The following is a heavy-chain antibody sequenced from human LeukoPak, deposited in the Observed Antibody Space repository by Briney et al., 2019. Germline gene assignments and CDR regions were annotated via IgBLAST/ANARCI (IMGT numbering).Heavy chain of an antibody. V-gene: IGHV1-2*02. D-gene: IGHD3-16*02. CDR3: ARPSGGVWGSYRSQYFDY. J-gene: IGHJ4*02. CDR2: INPNSGGT. CDR1: GYTFTGYY. Sequence: ASVKVSCKASGYTFTGYYMHWVRQAPGQGLEWMGWINPNSGGTNYAQKFQGRVTMTRDMSTSTVYMELSSLRSEDTAVYYCARPSGGVWGSYRSQYFDYWGQGTLVTVSS.